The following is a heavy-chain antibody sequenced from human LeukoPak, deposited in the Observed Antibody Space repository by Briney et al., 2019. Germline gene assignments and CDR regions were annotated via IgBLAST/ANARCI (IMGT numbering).Heavy chain of an antibody. J-gene: IGHJ1*01. D-gene: IGHD3-22*01. CDR1: GYTFTSYG. V-gene: IGHV1-18*01. Sequence: ASVKVSCKASGYTFTSYGISWVRQAPGQGLEWMGWISAYNGNTNYAQKLQGRVTMTTDTSTSTAYMELRSLRSDDTAVYYCARSYYYDSSGYGGVHFFQHWGQGTLVTVSS. CDR3: ARSYYYDSSGYGGVHFFQH. CDR2: ISAYNGNT.